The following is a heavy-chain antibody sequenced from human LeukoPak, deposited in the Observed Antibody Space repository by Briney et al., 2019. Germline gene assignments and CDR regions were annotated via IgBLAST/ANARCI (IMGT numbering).Heavy chain of an antibody. CDR2: IYYSGST. CDR1: GGSISSGSYY. CDR3: ARDRRYYGSGTQGYFDY. D-gene: IGHD3-10*01. Sequence: SETLSLTCTVSGGSISSGSYYWSWIRQHPGKGLEWIGDIYYSGSTYYNPSLKSRVTISVDTSKNQFSLNLSSVTAADTAVYYCARDRRYYGSGTQGYFDYWGQGTLVTVSS. J-gene: IGHJ4*02. V-gene: IGHV4-31*03.